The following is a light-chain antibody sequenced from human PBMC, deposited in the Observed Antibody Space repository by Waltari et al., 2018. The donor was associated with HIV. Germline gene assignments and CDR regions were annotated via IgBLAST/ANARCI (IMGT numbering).Light chain of an antibody. CDR2: AVS. CDR1: QSISSH. J-gene: IGKJ1*01. Sequence: DIQMTQSPSSLSASVGDRVTITCRASQSISSHLNWYQHKPGKAPELLIYAVSNLQSGVPSRFSGSKSGTDFTLTISSPQPEDFATYFCQQSYSLPTFGQGTKVVIK. CDR3: QQSYSLPT. V-gene: IGKV1-39*01.